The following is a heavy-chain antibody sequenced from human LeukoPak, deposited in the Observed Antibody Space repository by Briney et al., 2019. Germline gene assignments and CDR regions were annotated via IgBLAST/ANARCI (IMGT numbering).Heavy chain of an antibody. CDR2: INHSGST. D-gene: IGHD1-26*01. CDR1: GRSFSGYY. V-gene: IGHV4-34*01. J-gene: IGHJ6*03. Sequence: SETLSLTCAVYGRSFSGYYWSWIRQPPGKGLEWIGEINHSGSTNYNPSLKSRVTISVDTSKNQFSLKLSSVTAADTAVYYCARSGSYYLFYYYYYMDVWGKGTTVTVSS. CDR3: ARSGSYYLFYYYYYMDV.